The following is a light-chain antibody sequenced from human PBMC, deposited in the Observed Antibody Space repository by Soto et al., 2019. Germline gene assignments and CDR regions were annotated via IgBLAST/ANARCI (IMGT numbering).Light chain of an antibody. Sequence: DIQMTQSPSSLSASVGDSVTITCRASQGSSNYLAWYQQQPGKVPKLLIYAASTLQAGVPSRFSGSGSGTDVTLTISSLQPEDVATYYCQKYNSAPLTFGGGTNVDIK. V-gene: IGKV1-27*01. CDR1: QGSSNY. CDR3: QKYNSAPLT. CDR2: AAS. J-gene: IGKJ4*01.